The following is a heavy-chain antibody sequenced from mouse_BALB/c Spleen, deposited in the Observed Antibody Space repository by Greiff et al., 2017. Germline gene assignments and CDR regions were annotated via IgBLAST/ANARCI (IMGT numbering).Heavy chain of an antibody. CDR3: ARHGGYYGSSSYYAMDY. V-gene: IGHV5-12-2*01. J-gene: IGHJ4*01. D-gene: IGHD1-1*01. CDR2: ISNGGGST. Sequence: EVKLMESGGGLVQPGGSLKLSCAASGFTFSSYTMSWVRQTPEKRLEWVAYISNGGGSTYYPDTVKGRFTISRDNAKNTLYLQMSSLKSEDTAMYYCARHGGYYGSSSYYAMDYWGQGTSVTVSS. CDR1: GFTFSSYT.